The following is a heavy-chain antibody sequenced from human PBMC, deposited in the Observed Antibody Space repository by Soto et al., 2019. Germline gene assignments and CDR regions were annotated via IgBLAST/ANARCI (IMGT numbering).Heavy chain of an antibody. CDR1: GFTFTSYW. CDR2: IKGDGSEK. J-gene: IGHJ6*02. CDR3: GRDEVRNGVGV. V-gene: IGHV3-7*01. Sequence: GGSLRLSCVASGFTFTSYWMSWVRQAPGKGLEWVANIKGDGSEKRYVDSVKGRLTISRDNAKNSVYLQMNSLRVEDTALYYCGRDEVRNGVGVWGQGTTVTVSS.